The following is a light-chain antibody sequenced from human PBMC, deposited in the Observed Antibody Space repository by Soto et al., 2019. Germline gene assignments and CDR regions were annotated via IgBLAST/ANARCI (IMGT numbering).Light chain of an antibody. CDR2: EVS. Sequence: QSALTQPASVSGSPGQSSTSSCTGISSDVGGYNYVSWYQQHPGKAPRLMIYEVSNRPSGVSNRFSGSKSGNTASLTISGLQAEDEADYYCMSYGSSTTLFVFGTGTKVTVL. V-gene: IGLV2-14*01. CDR3: MSYGSSTTLFV. CDR1: SSDVGGYNY. J-gene: IGLJ1*01.